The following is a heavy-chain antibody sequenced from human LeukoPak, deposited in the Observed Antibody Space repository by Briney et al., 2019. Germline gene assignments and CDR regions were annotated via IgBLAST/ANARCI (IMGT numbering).Heavy chain of an antibody. Sequence: GGSLRLSCAASGFTVSSYSMNWVRQAPGKGLEWVSSIYSSSTYIYYADSVKGRFTISRDNAKNSLYLQMNSLRAEDTAVYYCARDQGGYDPLDYWGQGTLVTVSS. V-gene: IGHV3-21*01. CDR1: GFTVSSYS. CDR3: ARDQGGYDPLDY. CDR2: IYSSSTYI. J-gene: IGHJ4*02. D-gene: IGHD5-12*01.